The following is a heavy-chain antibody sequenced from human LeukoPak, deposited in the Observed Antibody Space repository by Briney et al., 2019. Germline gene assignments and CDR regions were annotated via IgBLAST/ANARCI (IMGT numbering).Heavy chain of an antibody. J-gene: IGHJ3*02. Sequence: GASVKVSCKASGYTFTSYDINWVRQATGQGLEWMGWMNPNSGNTGYAQKFQGRVTMTRNTSISTAYMELSSLRSEDTAVYYCARGLYPLSVDDILTGLDGDAFDIWGQGTMVTVSS. V-gene: IGHV1-8*01. D-gene: IGHD3-9*01. CDR3: ARGLYPLSVDDILTGLDGDAFDI. CDR2: MNPNSGNT. CDR1: GYTFTSYD.